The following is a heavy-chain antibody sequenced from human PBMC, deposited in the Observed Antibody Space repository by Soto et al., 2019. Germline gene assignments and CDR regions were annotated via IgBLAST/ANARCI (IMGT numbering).Heavy chain of an antibody. CDR1: GGSFSGYY. V-gene: IGHV4-34*01. Sequence: QVQLQQWGAGLLKPSETLSLTCAVYGGSFSGYYWSWIRQPPGKGLEWIGEINHSGSTNYNPSLKRRVTISVDTSKNQFSLKLSSVTAADTAVYYCAIDYGSGSRDDWGQGTLVTVSS. CDR2: INHSGST. CDR3: AIDYGSGSRDD. D-gene: IGHD3-10*01. J-gene: IGHJ4*02.